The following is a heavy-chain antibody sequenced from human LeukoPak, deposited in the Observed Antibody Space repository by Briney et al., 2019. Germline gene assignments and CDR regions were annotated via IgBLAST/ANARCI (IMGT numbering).Heavy chain of an antibody. Sequence: QARGSLRLSCAASGFTFSSYWMSWVRQAPGKGLEWVANIKQDGSEKYYVDSVKGRFTISRDNSKNTLYLQMNSLRAEDTAVYYCAKDRSSGWPSAFDIWGQGTMVTVSS. CDR2: IKQDGSEK. J-gene: IGHJ3*02. V-gene: IGHV3-7*03. D-gene: IGHD6-19*01. CDR1: GFTFSSYW. CDR3: AKDRSSGWPSAFDI.